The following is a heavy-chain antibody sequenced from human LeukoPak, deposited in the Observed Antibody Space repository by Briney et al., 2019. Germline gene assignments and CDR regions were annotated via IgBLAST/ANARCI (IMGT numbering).Heavy chain of an antibody. D-gene: IGHD3-3*01. V-gene: IGHV1-69*05. J-gene: IGHJ4*02. CDR1: GGTFSSCA. CDR3: ARDLSDFWSGFGF. CDR2: VIPIFGTA. Sequence: ASVKVSCKASGGTFSSCAISWVRQPPGQGLEWMGRVIPIFGTANYAQKFQDRVTITTDESTSTAYMGLSSLRSEDTAVYCCARDLSDFWSGFGFWGQGTLVTVSS.